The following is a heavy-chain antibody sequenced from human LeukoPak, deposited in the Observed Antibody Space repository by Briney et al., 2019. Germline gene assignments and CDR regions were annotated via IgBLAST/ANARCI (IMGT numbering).Heavy chain of an antibody. CDR2: IGTGGDT. CDR3: AKPSGSGVDY. Sequence: GGSLRLSCAASGFTFSTSDMHWVRQVTGKGLEWVSAIGTGGDTYYPGSVKGRFIITRDNFKNTLYLQMNSLRLEDMAVYYCAKPSGSGVDYWGRGTRVTVSS. J-gene: IGHJ4*02. V-gene: IGHV3-13*01. CDR1: GFTFSTSD. D-gene: IGHD1-26*01.